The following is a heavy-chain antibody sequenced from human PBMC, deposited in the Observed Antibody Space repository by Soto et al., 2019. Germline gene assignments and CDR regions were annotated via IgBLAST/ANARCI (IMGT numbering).Heavy chain of an antibody. V-gene: IGHV3-30*18. CDR1: GFTFSSYG. CDR2: ISYDGSNK. J-gene: IGHJ4*02. CDR3: AKVKYPAGGDTNLHFDY. D-gene: IGHD2-21*02. Sequence: GGSLRLSCAASGFTFSSYGMHWVRQAPGKGLEWVAVISYDGSNKYYADSVKGRFTISRDNSKNTLYLQMNSLRAEDTAVYYCAKVKYPAGGDTNLHFDYWGQGTLVTVSS.